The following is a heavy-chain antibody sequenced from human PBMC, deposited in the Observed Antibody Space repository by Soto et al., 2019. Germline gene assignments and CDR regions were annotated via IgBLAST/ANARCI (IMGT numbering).Heavy chain of an antibody. CDR3: ARLVGATTRYYYYGMDV. D-gene: IGHD1-26*01. V-gene: IGHV4-39*01. CDR1: GGSISSSSYY. CDR2: IYYSGST. Sequence: ETLSLTCTVSGGSISSSSYYWGWIRQPPGKGLEWIGSIYYSGSTYYNPSLKSRVTISVDTSKNQFSLKLSSVTAADTAVYYCARLVGATTRYYYYGMDVWGQGTTVTVSS. J-gene: IGHJ6*02.